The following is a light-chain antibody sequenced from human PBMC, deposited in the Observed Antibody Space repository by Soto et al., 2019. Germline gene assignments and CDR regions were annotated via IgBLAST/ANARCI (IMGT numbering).Light chain of an antibody. J-gene: IGLJ3*02. V-gene: IGLV2-8*01. CDR2: EVT. CDR3: SSYAASNNFYFV. CDR1: SSDVGGYNY. Sequence: QSALTQPPSASGSLGQSVTISCTGTSSDVGGYNYVSWYQQYPGRAPKVMIYEVTKRPSGVPDRFSGSKSGNTASLTVSGLQAEDEADYYCSSYAASNNFYFVFGGGTKLTVL.